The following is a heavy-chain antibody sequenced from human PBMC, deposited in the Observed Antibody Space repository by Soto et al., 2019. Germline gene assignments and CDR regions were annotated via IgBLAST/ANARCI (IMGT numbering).Heavy chain of an antibody. CDR1: GYSLSSGSY. V-gene: IGHV4-38-2*01. D-gene: IGHD6-19*01. CDR3: ARVHVMVVAGSTLEY. J-gene: IGHJ4*01. CDR2: IYHGGTT. Sequence: SETLSLTCAVSGYSLSSGSYWGRIRQPPVKGPEWIASIYHGGTTFYNPSLKSRVTLSVDTSKNHYSLKLRSVTAADTAVYYCARVHVMVVAGSTLEYWGPGIMVTVSS.